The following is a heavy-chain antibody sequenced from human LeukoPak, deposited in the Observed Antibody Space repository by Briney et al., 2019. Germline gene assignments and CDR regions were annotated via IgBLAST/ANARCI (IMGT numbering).Heavy chain of an antibody. CDR2: TSYDVSDK. J-gene: IGHJ4*02. CDR3: AKHYCSSISCPGRSSGDFDY. D-gene: IGHD2-2*01. V-gene: IGHV3-30*18. Sequence: GGSLRLSCAASGFTFSRYWMSWMRQAPGKGLEWVAVTSYDVSDKIYADSLKGRFTISRDNSKNTLYLQMNSLRAEDTAVYYCAKHYCSSISCPGRSSGDFDYWGQGTLVTVSS. CDR1: GFTFSRYW.